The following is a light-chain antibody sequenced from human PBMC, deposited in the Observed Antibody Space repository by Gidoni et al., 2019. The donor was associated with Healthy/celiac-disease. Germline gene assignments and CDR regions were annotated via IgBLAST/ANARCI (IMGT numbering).Light chain of an antibody. CDR1: QSISSW. CDR3: QQYNSYST. Sequence: DIQMTQSPSTLSAAVGDRVTITCRASQSISSWLAWYQQKPGKATKLLIYKASSLESGVPSRFSGSGSGTEFTLTISSLQPYDFASYYCQQYNSYSTFGQGTKVEIK. V-gene: IGKV1-5*03. CDR2: KAS. J-gene: IGKJ1*01.